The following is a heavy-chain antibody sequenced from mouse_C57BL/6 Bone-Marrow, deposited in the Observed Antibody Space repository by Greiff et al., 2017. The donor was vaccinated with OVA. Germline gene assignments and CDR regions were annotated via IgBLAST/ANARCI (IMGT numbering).Heavy chain of an antibody. CDR3: AKNELLRPAAAMDY. CDR2: IWRGGST. CDR1: GFSLTSYG. D-gene: IGHD1-2*01. J-gene: IGHJ4*01. V-gene: IGHV2-5*01. Sequence: QVQLQQSGPGLVQPSQSLSITCTVSGFSLTSYGVHWVRQSPGKGLEWLGVIWRGGSTDYNAAFMSRLSITKDNSKSQVFFKMNSLQADDTAIYYCAKNELLRPAAAMDYWGQGTSVTVSS.